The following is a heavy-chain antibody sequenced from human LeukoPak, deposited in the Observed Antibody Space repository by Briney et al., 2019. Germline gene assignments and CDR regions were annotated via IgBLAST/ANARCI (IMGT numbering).Heavy chain of an antibody. J-gene: IGHJ4*02. CDR1: GFTFSGYG. D-gene: IGHD2-15*01. CDR2: IRFDGSNK. CDR3: AKDLYCSGGSCY. V-gene: IGHV3-30*02. Sequence: QPGGSLRLSCAASGFTFSGYGIHWVRQAPGKGLEWVAFIRFDGSNKYYADSVKGRFTISRDNSKNTLYLQMNSLRAEDTAVYYCAKDLYCSGGSCYFGQGTLVTVSS.